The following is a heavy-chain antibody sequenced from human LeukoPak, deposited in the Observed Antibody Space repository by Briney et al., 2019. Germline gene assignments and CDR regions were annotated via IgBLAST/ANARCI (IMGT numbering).Heavy chain of an antibody. CDR2: VYHSGTT. V-gene: IGHV4-38-2*02. J-gene: IGHJ3*02. D-gene: IGHD3-3*01. Sequence: SETLSLTCTVSGYSISSGYYWGWIRQPPGKGLEWIGNVYHSGTTYYNPSLKSRVTISVDTSKNQFSLRLTSVTAADTAVYYCARGFSAFDIWGLGTMVTVSS. CDR1: GYSISSGYY. CDR3: ARGFSAFDI.